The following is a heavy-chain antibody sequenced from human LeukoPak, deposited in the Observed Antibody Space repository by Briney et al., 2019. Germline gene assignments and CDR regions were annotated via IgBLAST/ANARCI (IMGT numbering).Heavy chain of an antibody. V-gene: IGHV3-53*01. CDR2: IYSGGTT. J-gene: IGHJ4*02. CDR3: ASLEGGPSDGR. Sequence: GGSLRLSCEVSGFPVRSRYMTWVRQPPGKGLECVAVIYSGGTTYHIDSVKGRFTISRDISKSTTHLEMNNLRVEDTAIYYCASLEGGPSDGRWGQGTLVTVSS. D-gene: IGHD3-3*01. CDR1: GFPVRSRY.